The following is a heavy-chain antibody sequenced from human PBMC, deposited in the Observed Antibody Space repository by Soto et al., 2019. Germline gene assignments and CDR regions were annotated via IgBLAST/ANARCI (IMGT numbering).Heavy chain of an antibody. V-gene: IGHV3-23*01. D-gene: IGHD3-10*02. CDR2: ISGSGGTT. J-gene: IGHJ4*02. CDR3: AKAPVHIAATMYYFDY. Sequence: PGGSLRLSCAASGFTFSSYAMSWVRQAPGKGLEWVSAISGSGGTTYYADSVKGRFTISRDNSKNTLYLQMNSLRAEDTAVYFCAKAPVHIAATMYYFDYWGQGTLVTVYS. CDR1: GFTFSSYA.